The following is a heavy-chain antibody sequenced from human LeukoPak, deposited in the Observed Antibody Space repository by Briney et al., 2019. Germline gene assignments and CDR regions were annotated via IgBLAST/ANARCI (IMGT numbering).Heavy chain of an antibody. V-gene: IGHV3-48*01. J-gene: IGHJ4*02. Sequence: GGSLRLSCAASGFTFSSHSMNWVRQAPGKGLEWISYISSSSTIIRYADSVKGRFTISRDNAKNSLYLQMNSLRAEDTAVYYCAKGGKWDVTPFDYWGQGTLVTVSS. CDR3: AKGGKWDVTPFDY. D-gene: IGHD1-26*01. CDR2: ISSSSTII. CDR1: GFTFSSHS.